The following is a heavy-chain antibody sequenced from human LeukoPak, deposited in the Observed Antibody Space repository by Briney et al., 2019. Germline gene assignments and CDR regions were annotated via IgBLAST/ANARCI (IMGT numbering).Heavy chain of an antibody. Sequence: PGGSLRLSCAASGFTLSSYSMNWVRQAPGKGLEWVSYIYSGSSTTYYADSVKGRFTISRDNAKNSLYLQMNSLRDEDTAVYYCARTYAQFLIRGFDAFDIWGQGTMVTVSS. CDR1: GFTLSSYS. CDR2: IYSGSSTT. J-gene: IGHJ3*02. V-gene: IGHV3-48*02. CDR3: ARTYAQFLIRGFDAFDI. D-gene: IGHD3-16*01.